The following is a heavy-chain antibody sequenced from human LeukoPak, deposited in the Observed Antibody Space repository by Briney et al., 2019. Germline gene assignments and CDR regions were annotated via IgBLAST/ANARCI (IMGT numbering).Heavy chain of an antibody. V-gene: IGHV4-59*01. Sequence: SETLSLTCTVSGGSISSYYWSWIRQPPGGGLGWIGYIYYSGSTNYNPSLKSRVTISVDTSKNQFSLTLSSVTAADTAVSYCARDGLYYDSSGLLLWGQGTLVTVSS. J-gene: IGHJ4*02. CDR1: GGSISSYY. CDR3: ARDGLYYDSSGLLL. CDR2: IYYSGST. D-gene: IGHD3-22*01.